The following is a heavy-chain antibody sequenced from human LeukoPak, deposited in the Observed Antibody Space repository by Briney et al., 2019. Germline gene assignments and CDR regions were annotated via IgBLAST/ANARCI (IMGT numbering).Heavy chain of an antibody. CDR2: ISSSSSTI. J-gene: IGHJ4*02. CDR3: ARDWQYSYGSPFDY. D-gene: IGHD5-18*01. CDR1: GFTFSSYS. V-gene: IGHV3-48*02. Sequence: GGSLRLSCAASGFTFSSYSMNWVRQAPGKGLEWVSYISSSSSTIYYADSVKGRFTISRDNAKNSLYLQMNSLRDEDTAVYYCARDWQYSYGSPFDYWGQGTLVTVSS.